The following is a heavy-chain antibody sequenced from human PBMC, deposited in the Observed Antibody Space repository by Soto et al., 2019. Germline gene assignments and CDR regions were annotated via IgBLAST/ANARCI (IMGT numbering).Heavy chain of an antibody. D-gene: IGHD3-22*01. V-gene: IGHV1-3*05. J-gene: IGHJ4*02. CDR3: AILGTYYFDNSDNYFDF. CDR1: GYTLTRYS. CDR2: INAGNGIT. Sequence: QVQLVQSGAEEMKPGASVKVSCKASGYTLTRYSIHWVRQAPGQRLEWMGWINAGNGITKFSQKFQGRVTITRDTSASTAYMELRGLRSEDTAVYYCAILGTYYFDNSDNYFDFWGQGTLVTVSS.